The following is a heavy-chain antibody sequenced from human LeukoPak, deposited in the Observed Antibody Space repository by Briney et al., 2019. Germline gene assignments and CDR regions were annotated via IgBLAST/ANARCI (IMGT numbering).Heavy chain of an antibody. CDR1: GFTFSSYG. CDR2: IKGDGSST. V-gene: IGHV3-74*01. D-gene: IGHD1-7*01. J-gene: IGHJ4*02. Sequence: GGSLRLSCAAPGFTFSSYGMHWVRQAPEKGLVWVSRIKGDGSSTSYADSVKGRFTISRDNAKNTLYLQMNSLRAEDTAVYYCAGWDYQHEPHFDYWGQGTLVTVSS. CDR3: AGWDYQHEPHFDY.